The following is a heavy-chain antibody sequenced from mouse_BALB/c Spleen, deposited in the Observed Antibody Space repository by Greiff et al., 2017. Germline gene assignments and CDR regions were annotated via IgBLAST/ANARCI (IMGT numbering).Heavy chain of an antibody. Sequence: VMLVESGPDLVAPSQSLSITCTVSGFSLTSYGVHWVRQPPGKGLEWLVVIWSDGSTTYNSALKSRLSISKDNSKSQVFLKMNSLQTDDTAMYYCARQAYYGNYAWFAYWGQGTLVTVSA. V-gene: IGHV2-6-2*01. CDR3: ARQAYYGNYAWFAY. J-gene: IGHJ3*01. CDR2: IWSDGST. CDR1: GFSLTSYG. D-gene: IGHD2-10*01.